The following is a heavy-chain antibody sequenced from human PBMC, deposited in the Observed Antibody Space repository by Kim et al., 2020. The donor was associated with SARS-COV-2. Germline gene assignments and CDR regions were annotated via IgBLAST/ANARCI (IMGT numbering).Heavy chain of an antibody. CDR2: IYPGDSDT. Sequence: GESLKISCKGSGYSFTSYWIGWVRQMPGKGLEWMGIIYPGDSDTRYSPSFQGQVTISADKSISTAYLQWSSLKASDTAMYYCARLVYCGGDCYQTLDYWGHGTLVTVSS. D-gene: IGHD2-21*02. V-gene: IGHV5-51*01. CDR1: GYSFTSYW. CDR3: ARLVYCGGDCYQTLDY. J-gene: IGHJ4*01.